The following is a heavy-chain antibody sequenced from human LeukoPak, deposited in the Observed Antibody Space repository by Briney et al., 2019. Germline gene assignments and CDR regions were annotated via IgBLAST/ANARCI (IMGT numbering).Heavy chain of an antibody. CDR1: GFTFSNSA. V-gene: IGHV3-23*01. CDR3: AKADAYSSGRRYFQH. Sequence: PGGSLRLSCAASGFTFSNSAMSWVRQAPGKGLEWVSTISASGGGIHYADSVKGRFTVSRDNSKITLFLQMNSLRAEDTAVYYCAKADAYSSGRRYFQHWGQVTLVTVSS. D-gene: IGHD6-19*01. CDR2: ISASGGGI. J-gene: IGHJ1*01.